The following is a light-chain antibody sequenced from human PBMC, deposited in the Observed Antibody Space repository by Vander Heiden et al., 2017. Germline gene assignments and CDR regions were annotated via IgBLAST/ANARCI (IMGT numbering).Light chain of an antibody. V-gene: IGKV3-15*01. CDR2: GAS. Sequence: IVMTQSPATPSVSPGACATVTCSTTQSGSTNLAWYQQKPGQAPRLLIYGASTRATGLPARFSGSGSGTEFTLTISRLQSEDFAVYYCQQNNNWWTFGQGTKVEIK. CDR1: QSGSTN. J-gene: IGKJ1*01. CDR3: QQNNNWWT.